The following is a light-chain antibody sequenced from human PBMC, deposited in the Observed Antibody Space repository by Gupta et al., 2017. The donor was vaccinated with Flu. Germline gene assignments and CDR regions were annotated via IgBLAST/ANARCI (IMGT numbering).Light chain of an antibody. V-gene: IGLV1-44*01. Sequence: SVLTQPPSASMTPGQSVTIPGSGSTSNIGSNTVSWYQQRPGTAPKLLIYDNDQRPSGVPDRFSGSKSGTSASLAVSGLRSGDEADYYCAAWDDSLDGLYVFGTGTKVSVL. CDR1: TSNIGSNT. CDR2: DND. CDR3: AAWDDSLDGLYV. J-gene: IGLJ1*01.